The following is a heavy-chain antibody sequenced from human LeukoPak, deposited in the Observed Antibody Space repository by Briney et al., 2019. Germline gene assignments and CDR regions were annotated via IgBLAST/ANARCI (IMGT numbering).Heavy chain of an antibody. Sequence: PSETLSLTCTVSGGSISSSSYYWGWIRQPPGKGLEWIGSIYYSGSTYYNPSLKSRVTISVDTSKNQFSLKLSSVTAADPAVYYCASPTRDYSNYNFAYWGQGTLVTVSS. CDR3: ASPTRDYSNYNFAY. J-gene: IGHJ4*02. CDR2: IYYSGST. V-gene: IGHV4-39*01. CDR1: GGSISSSSYY. D-gene: IGHD4-11*01.